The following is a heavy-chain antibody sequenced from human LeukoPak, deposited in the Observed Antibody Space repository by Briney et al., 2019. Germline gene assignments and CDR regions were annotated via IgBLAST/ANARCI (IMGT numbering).Heavy chain of an antibody. CDR2: INPGDSDT. V-gene: IGHV5-51*01. Sequence: GESLKFSCEGSGYSFTSNRIGWVRQMPGKGREWMGIINPGDSDTRYSPSFQGQVTISADKSISTAYLQWSSLKASDTAMYYCARQRIGVATDYWGQGTLVTVSS. CDR1: GYSFTSNR. CDR3: ARQRIGVATDY. D-gene: IGHD6-19*01. J-gene: IGHJ4*02.